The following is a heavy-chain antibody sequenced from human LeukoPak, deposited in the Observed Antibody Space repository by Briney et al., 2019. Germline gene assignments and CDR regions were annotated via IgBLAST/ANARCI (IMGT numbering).Heavy chain of an antibody. CDR3: ARGSGGRGLYFDC. D-gene: IGHD2-15*01. V-gene: IGHV3-48*03. CDR1: GFTFSSYE. J-gene: IGHJ4*02. Sequence: GGSLRLSCAASGFTFSSYEVNWVRQAPGKGLECVSSISISGGTIYYADSVKGRFTISRANAKNSLFLQMNSLRAEDTAVYYCARGSGGRGLYFDCWGQGTLVTVSS. CDR2: ISISGGTI.